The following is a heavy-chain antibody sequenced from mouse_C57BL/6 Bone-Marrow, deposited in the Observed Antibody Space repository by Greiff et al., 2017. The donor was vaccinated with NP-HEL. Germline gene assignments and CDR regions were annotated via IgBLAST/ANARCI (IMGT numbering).Heavy chain of an antibody. D-gene: IGHD2-14*01. V-gene: IGHV3-6*01. Sequence: EVQLQQSGPGLVKPSQSLSLTCSVTGYSITSGYYWNWIRQFPGNKLEWMGYISYDGSNNYNPSLKNRISITRDTSKNQFFLKLNSVTTEDTATYYCATYYRAYWGQGTLVTVSA. CDR3: ATYYRAY. J-gene: IGHJ3*01. CDR2: ISYDGSN. CDR1: GYSITSGYY.